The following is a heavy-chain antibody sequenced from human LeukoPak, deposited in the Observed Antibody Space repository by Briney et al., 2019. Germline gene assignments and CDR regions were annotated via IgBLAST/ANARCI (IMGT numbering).Heavy chain of an antibody. J-gene: IGHJ4*02. CDR3: ARTYRSPAFDY. D-gene: IGHD6-13*01. Sequence: SETLSLTCTVSGGSISSSSYYWGWIRQPPGKGLEWIGSIYYSGSTYYNPSLKSRVTISVDTSKNQFSLKLSSVTAADTAVYYCARTYRSPAFDYWGQGTLVTVSS. V-gene: IGHV4-39*07. CDR2: IYYSGST. CDR1: GGSISSSSYY.